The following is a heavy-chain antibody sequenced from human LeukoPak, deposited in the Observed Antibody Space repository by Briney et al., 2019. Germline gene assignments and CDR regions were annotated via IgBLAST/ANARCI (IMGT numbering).Heavy chain of an antibody. D-gene: IGHD3-10*01. J-gene: IGHJ5*02. CDR3: AKQHMVRGVIGRIGENWFEP. CDR1: GFTFDDYA. Sequence: PGGSLRLSCAASGFTFDDYAMHWVRQAPGKGLEWISGISCNSSSIGYADSVKGRFTICRENVKNSLYLQMNSLRAEDRALYCCAKQHMVRGVIGRIGENWFEPWGQGNLVTVSS. CDR2: ISCNSSSI. V-gene: IGHV3-9*01.